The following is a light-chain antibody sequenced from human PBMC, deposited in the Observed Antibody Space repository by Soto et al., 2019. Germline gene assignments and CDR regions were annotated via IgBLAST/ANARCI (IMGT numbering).Light chain of an antibody. CDR1: QSINSN. J-gene: IGKJ2*01. Sequence: EIVMTQSPATLSVSPGERDILSCRASQSINSNLAWYQQKPGQAPRLLIYEASTRATGIPARFSGSGSGTEFTLTISSLQSEYFAVYYCQQYNNWPSTFGQGTKVDIK. CDR2: EAS. V-gene: IGKV3-15*01. CDR3: QQYNNWPST.